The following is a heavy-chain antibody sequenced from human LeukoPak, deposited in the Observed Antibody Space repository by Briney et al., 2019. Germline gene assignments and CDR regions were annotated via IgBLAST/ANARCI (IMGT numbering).Heavy chain of an antibody. CDR3: ARAMYYYDSSGYYDY. CDR2: ISAYNGNT. CDR1: GYTFTSYG. J-gene: IGHJ4*02. D-gene: IGHD3-22*01. Sequence: ASVKVSCKASGYTFTSYGTSWVRQAPGQGLEWMGWISAYNGNTNYAQKLQGRVNMTTDTSTSTAYIELRSLRSDDTAVYYCARAMYYYDSSGYYDYWGQGTLVTVSS. V-gene: IGHV1-18*01.